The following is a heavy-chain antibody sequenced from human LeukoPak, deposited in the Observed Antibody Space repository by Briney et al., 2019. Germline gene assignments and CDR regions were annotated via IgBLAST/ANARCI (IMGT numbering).Heavy chain of an antibody. CDR3: ARLPTRSGSYRRGAFDI. J-gene: IGHJ3*02. CDR1: GGSFSGYY. D-gene: IGHD1-26*01. CDR2: INHSGST. V-gene: IGHV4-34*01. Sequence: KPSETLSLTCAVYGGSFSGYYWSWIRQPPGKGLEWIGEINHSGSTNYNPSLKSRVTISVDTSKNQFSLKLSSVTAADTAVYYCARLPTRSGSYRRGAFDIWGQGTMVTVSS.